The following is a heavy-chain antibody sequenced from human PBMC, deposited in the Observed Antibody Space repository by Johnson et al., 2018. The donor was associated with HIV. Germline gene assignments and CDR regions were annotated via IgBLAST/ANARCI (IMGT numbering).Heavy chain of an antibody. CDR3: ARISVRDDSIDS. J-gene: IGHJ3*02. CDR2: IYSGGST. Sequence: EKLVESGGGLVLPGGSLRLSCAVSGFTFTDHYMDWVRQAPGKGLAWVSVIYSGGSTYYADSVKGRFTISRDNSKNTLYLRMNGLTAEDTAVYYCARISVRDDSIDSWGQGPQVTVSS. CDR1: GFTFTDHY. V-gene: IGHV3-66*02. D-gene: IGHD3-10*01.